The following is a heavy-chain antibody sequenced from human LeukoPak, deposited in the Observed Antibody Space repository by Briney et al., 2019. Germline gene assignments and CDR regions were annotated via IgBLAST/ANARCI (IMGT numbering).Heavy chain of an antibody. D-gene: IGHD3-3*01. CDR2: ISSASTYI. CDR1: GFTFSSYT. V-gene: IGHV3-21*01. J-gene: IGHJ4*02. CDR3: ASDPWRNADGEYFDY. Sequence: GGSLRLSCAASGFTFSSYTINWVRQAPGKGLEWVSSISSASTYIYFADSVQGRFTISRDNAKNSLYLLMNSLRAEDTAVYYCASDPWRNADGEYFDYWGQGALVTVSA.